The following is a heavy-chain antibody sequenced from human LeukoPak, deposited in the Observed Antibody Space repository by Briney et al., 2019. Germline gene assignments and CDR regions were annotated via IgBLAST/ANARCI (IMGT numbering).Heavy chain of an antibody. CDR2: ISYSGST. D-gene: IGHD5-24*01. Sequence: SETLSLTCSVSGGSISTHYYNWIRQSPGKGLEWIGRISYSGSTNYNPSLQSRVTISIDKSKNQLSLRLTSLTAADTAVYYCAKRGVEMSAVRLDNWLDPWGQGTLVTVSS. V-gene: IGHV4-59*08. CDR3: AKRGVEMSAVRLDNWLDP. CDR1: GGSISTHY. J-gene: IGHJ5*02.